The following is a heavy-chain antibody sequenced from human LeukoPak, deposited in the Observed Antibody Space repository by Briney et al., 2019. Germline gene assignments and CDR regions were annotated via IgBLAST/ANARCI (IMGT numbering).Heavy chain of an antibody. J-gene: IGHJ3*02. CDR1: GFTFSDYY. Sequence: GGSLRLSCAASGFTFSDYYMSWIRQAPGKGLEWVSYISSSGSTIYYADSVKGRFTISRGNAKNSLYLQMNSLRAEDTAVYYCATCSSTSCYGRGDAFDIWGQGTMVTVSS. V-gene: IGHV3-11*04. CDR2: ISSSGSTI. CDR3: ATCSSTSCYGRGDAFDI. D-gene: IGHD2-2*01.